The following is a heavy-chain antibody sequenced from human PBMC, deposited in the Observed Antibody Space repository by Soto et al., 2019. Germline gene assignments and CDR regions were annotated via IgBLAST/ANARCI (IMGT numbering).Heavy chain of an antibody. CDR1: GFTFSSYS. CDR2: ISSSSSYI. Sequence: EVQLVESGGGLVKPGGSLRLSCAASGFTFSSYSMNWVHQAPGKGLEWVSSISSSSSYIYYADSVKGRFTISRDNAKNSLYLQMNSLRAEDTAVYYCARDLVYLNSSSWYVGAFDIWGQGTMVTVSS. V-gene: IGHV3-21*01. D-gene: IGHD6-13*01. J-gene: IGHJ3*02. CDR3: ARDLVYLNSSSWYVGAFDI.